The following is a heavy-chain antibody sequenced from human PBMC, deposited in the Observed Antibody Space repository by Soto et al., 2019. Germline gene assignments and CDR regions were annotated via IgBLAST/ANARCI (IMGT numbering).Heavy chain of an antibody. Sequence: EVQLVESGGGLVKPGGSLRLSCAASGCIFSTYSMNWVRQAPGKGLEWVSSISSRGSYKHYADSVKGRFTISRDKAKTSLYLQMNSLRAEDTAVYYCAREGFSNYNNYYFDYWGQGTLVTVSS. V-gene: IGHV3-21*01. CDR2: ISSRGSYK. CDR3: AREGFSNYNNYYFDY. J-gene: IGHJ4*02. D-gene: IGHD4-4*01. CDR1: GCIFSTYS.